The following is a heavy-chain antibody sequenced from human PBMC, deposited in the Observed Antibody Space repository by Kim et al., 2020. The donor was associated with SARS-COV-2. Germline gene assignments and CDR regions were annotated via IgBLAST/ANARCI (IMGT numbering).Heavy chain of an antibody. J-gene: IGHJ4*01. CDR2: IYYSGST. V-gene: IGHV4-59*13. CDR3: ASAGLLWFGESSAEFDY. CDR1: GGSISSYY. Sequence: SETLSLTCTVSGGSISSYYWSWIRQPPGKGLEWIGYIYYSGSTNYNPSLKSRVTISVDTSKNQFSLKLSSVTAADTAVYYCASAGLLWFGESSAEFDYWG. D-gene: IGHD3-10*01.